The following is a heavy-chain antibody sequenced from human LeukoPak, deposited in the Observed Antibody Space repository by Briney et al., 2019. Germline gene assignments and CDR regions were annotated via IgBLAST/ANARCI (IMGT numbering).Heavy chain of an antibody. CDR1: GGSISSYY. D-gene: IGHD3-10*01. Sequence: SETLSLTCTVSGGSISSYYWSWLRQPAGKGLEWIGRIYTSGSTNYNPSLKSRVTISVDKSKNQFSLKLSSVTAADTAVYYCARSQGNGSGANDYWGQGTLVTVSS. CDR2: IYTSGST. CDR3: ARSQGNGSGANDY. V-gene: IGHV4-4*07. J-gene: IGHJ4*02.